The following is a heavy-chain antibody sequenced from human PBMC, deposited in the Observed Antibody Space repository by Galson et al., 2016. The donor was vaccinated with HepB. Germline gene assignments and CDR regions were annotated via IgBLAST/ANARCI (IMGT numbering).Heavy chain of an antibody. Sequence: PALVKPTQTLTLTCTFSGFSLSTSGMSVSWIRQPPGKALEWLALIDWDDDKDYITSLKTRLTISKDTSKNQVVLKMTNMDPVDTATYYCARTHWTDPGFSDVDFWGRGTLVTVSS. CDR2: IDWDDDK. J-gene: IGHJ4*02. V-gene: IGHV2-70*01. D-gene: IGHD1-1*01. CDR3: ARTHWTDPGFSDVDF. CDR1: GFSLSTSGMS.